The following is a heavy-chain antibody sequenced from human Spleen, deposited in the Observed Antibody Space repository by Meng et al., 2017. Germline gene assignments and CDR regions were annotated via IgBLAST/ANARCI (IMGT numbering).Heavy chain of an antibody. CDR2: IPHRGSS. J-gene: IGHJ5*02. Sequence: QVQLRESGPALVKPSETLSLTCAVSGDSITNHNWWAWVRQPPGKGLEWIGEIPHRGSSAYNPSLKSRVTISIDTSKNQFSLKLSSVTAADTAVYYCARGSVPSARGFNWFDPWGQGTLVTVSS. CDR1: GDSITNHNW. V-gene: IGHV4-4*02. CDR3: ARGSVPSARGFNWFDP. D-gene: IGHD2-2*01.